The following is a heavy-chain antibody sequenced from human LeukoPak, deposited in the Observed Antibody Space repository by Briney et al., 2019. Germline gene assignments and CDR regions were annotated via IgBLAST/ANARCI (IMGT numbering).Heavy chain of an antibody. D-gene: IGHD6-6*01. J-gene: IGHJ3*02. CDR1: GYTFTKYW. CDR3: ARHSTSHSSDAFDI. Sequence: GESLKISCEGSGYTFTKYWIGWVRQMPGKGLEWMGIIYAGDSDTRYSPSFQGQVTISVDKSITTAYLQWNSLKASDSAIYYCARHSTSHSSDAFDIWGQGTLVIVSS. V-gene: IGHV5-51*01. CDR2: IYAGDSDT.